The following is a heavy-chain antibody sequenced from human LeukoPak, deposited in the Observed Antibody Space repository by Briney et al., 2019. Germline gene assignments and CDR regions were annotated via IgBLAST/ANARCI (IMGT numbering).Heavy chain of an antibody. Sequence: GGSLRLSCTASGFSFSDNFMGWLRQSPGKGLEWVSYISSRGDTIHYSDVVKGRFSISRDNSKRSLYLQVNRLKIDDTAVYCARGGPGWTFNHWGQGTLVSVSS. D-gene: IGHD3/OR15-3a*01. V-gene: IGHV3-11*01. J-gene: IGHJ5*02. CDR1: GFSFSDNF. CDR3: RGGPGWTFNH. CDR2: ISSRGDTI.